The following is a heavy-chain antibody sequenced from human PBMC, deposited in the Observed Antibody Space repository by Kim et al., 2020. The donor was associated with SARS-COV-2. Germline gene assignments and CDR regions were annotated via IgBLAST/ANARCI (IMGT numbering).Heavy chain of an antibody. J-gene: IGHJ4*02. Sequence: GGSLRLSCAASGFTFSSYAMSWVRQAPGKGLEWVSAISGSGGSTYYADSVKGRFTISRDNSKNTLYLQMNSLRAEDTAVYYCAKTQRSTYYYGSGSYYNTYYFDYWGQGALVTGSS. D-gene: IGHD3-10*01. CDR2: ISGSGGST. CDR3: AKTQRSTYYYGSGSYYNTYYFDY. V-gene: IGHV3-23*01. CDR1: GFTFSSYA.